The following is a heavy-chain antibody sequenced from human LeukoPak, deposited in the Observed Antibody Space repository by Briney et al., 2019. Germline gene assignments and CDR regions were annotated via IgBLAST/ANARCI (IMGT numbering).Heavy chain of an antibody. D-gene: IGHD1-26*01. CDR3: ARGRWQYYYYDGMDV. Sequence: SETLSLTCAVSGGSINNFYWSWIRQLPGKGLEWIGYIYYTGRTNYNPSLKSRVIISLDTSKTHFSLKLSSVTAADTAVYYCARGRWQYYYYDGMDVWGQGTTVTVSS. CDR1: GGSINNFY. CDR2: IYYTGRT. V-gene: IGHV4-59*08. J-gene: IGHJ6*02.